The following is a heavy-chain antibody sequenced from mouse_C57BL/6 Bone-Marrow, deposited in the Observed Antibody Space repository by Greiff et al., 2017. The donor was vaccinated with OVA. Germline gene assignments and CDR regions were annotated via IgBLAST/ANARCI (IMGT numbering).Heavy chain of an antibody. CDR3: ARDPYWYFDV. Sequence: EVKVEESGGGLVKPGGSLKLSCAASGFTFSSYAMSWVRQTPEKRLEWVATISDGGSYTYYPDNVKGRFTISRDNAKNNLYLQMSHLKSEDTAMYYCARDPYWYFDVWGTGTTVTVSS. V-gene: IGHV5-4*01. CDR2: ISDGGSYT. J-gene: IGHJ1*03. CDR1: GFTFSSYA.